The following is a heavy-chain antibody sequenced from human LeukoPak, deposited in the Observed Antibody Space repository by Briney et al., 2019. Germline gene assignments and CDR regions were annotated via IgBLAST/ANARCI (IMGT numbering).Heavy chain of an antibody. Sequence: EASVKVSCKASGYTFTSYGISWVRQAPGHGLEWLGWISAYNGNTNYAQELQGRVTMTTDTSTSTAYMELRSLRSDDTAVYYCARRYYYYSSGYDDCWGQGTLVTVSS. J-gene: IGHJ4*02. V-gene: IGHV1-18*01. D-gene: IGHD3-22*01. CDR1: GYTFTSYG. CDR3: ARRYYYYSSGYDDC. CDR2: ISAYNGNT.